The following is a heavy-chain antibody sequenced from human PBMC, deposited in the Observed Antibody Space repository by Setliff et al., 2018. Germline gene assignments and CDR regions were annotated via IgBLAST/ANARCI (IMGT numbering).Heavy chain of an antibody. J-gene: IGHJ6*02. CDR1: GGSISSSSYY. D-gene: IGHD6-19*01. CDR3: ARVSQYSSGWYYYYYGMDV. Sequence: LETLSLTCTVSGGSISSSSYYWGWIRQPPGKGLEWIGSIYYSGSTYYNPSLKSRVTISVDTSKNQFSLKLSSVTAADTAVYYCARVSQYSSGWYYYYYGMDVWGQGTTVTVSS. V-gene: IGHV4-39*07. CDR2: IYYSGST.